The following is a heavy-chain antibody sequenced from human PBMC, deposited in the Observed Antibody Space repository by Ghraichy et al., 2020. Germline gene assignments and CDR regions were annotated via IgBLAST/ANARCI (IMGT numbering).Heavy chain of an antibody. CDR3: ARGGGGSYNKAFDI. D-gene: IGHD1-26*01. J-gene: IGHJ3*02. V-gene: IGHV3-21*01. Sequence: GGSLRLSCAASGFTFSTYSMNWVRQAPGKGLEWVSSISSSSSYIYYADSMKGRFTISRDNAKNSLYLQMNSLRAEDTAVYYCARGGGGSYNKAFDIWGQGTMVTVSS. CDR1: GFTFSTYS. CDR2: ISSSSSYI.